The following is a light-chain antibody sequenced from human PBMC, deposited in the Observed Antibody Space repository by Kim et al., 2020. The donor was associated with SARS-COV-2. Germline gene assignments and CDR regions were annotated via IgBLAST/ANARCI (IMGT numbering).Light chain of an antibody. CDR1: HSVSRN. J-gene: IGKJ1*01. CDR2: GAY. CDR3: QQFNKWPWT. Sequence: VCAEAKVTLSGSASHSVSRNVSWFQKKAGQAPRLLNDGAYTRATGIPGMCTGGGAGTEFTLIINSLQSEDFVFYYCQQFNKWPWTFGQGTKVDIK. V-gene: IGKV3-15*01.